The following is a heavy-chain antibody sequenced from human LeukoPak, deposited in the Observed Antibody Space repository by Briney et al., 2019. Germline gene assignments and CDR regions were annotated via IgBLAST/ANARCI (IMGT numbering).Heavy chain of an antibody. V-gene: IGHV5-51*01. Sequence: GESLKISCKGSGYNFTSYWIGWVRQMPGKGLEWMGIIYPGDSDTRYSPSFQGQVTISADKSISTAYLQWSSLKASDTAMYYCARNQYSSGWYADYYYMDVWGKGTTVTVSS. D-gene: IGHD6-19*01. CDR2: IYPGDSDT. CDR3: ARNQYSSGWYADYYYMDV. CDR1: GYNFTSYW. J-gene: IGHJ6*03.